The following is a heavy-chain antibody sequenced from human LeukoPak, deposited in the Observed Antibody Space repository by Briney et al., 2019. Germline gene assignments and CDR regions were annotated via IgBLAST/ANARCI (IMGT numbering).Heavy chain of an antibody. CDR3: ARVVVAAAIPYFDY. D-gene: IGHD2-2*02. Sequence: XTCAVYGGSFSGYYWSWIRQPPGKGLEWIGEINHSGSTNYNPSLKSRVTISVDTSKYQFSLKLSSVTAADTAVYYCARVVVAAAIPYFDYWGQGTLVTVSS. CDR1: GGSFSGYY. V-gene: IGHV4-34*01. CDR2: INHSGST. J-gene: IGHJ4*02.